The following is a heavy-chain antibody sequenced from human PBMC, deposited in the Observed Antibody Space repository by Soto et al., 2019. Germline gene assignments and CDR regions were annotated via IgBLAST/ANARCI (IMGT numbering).Heavy chain of an antibody. J-gene: IGHJ4*02. CDR2: IYYSGRS. D-gene: IGHD4-17*01. CDR1: GGSITSSSYY. Sequence: PSETLSLTCTVSGGSITSSSYYWGWIRQPPGKGLEWIGGIYYSGRSYYNPSLKSRVTMSVNTSKNQFSRTLNSVTAADAAVYYCARQRTTVVTQSYFYHWGQGTRVTVSS. V-gene: IGHV4-39*01. CDR3: ARQRTTVVTQSYFYH.